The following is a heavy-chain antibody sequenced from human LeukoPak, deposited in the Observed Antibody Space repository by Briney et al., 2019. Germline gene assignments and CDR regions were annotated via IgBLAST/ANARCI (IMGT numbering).Heavy chain of an antibody. D-gene: IGHD1-26*01. CDR3: ARDGDSGSYIDY. J-gene: IGHJ4*02. CDR2: IYTSGST. CDR1: GGSISSYY. V-gene: IGHV4-4*07. Sequence: SETLSLACTVSGGSISSYYWSWIRQPAGKGLEWIGRIYTSGSTNYNPSLKSRVTMSVDTSKNQFSLKLSSVTAADTAVYYCARDGDSGSYIDYWGQGTLVTVSS.